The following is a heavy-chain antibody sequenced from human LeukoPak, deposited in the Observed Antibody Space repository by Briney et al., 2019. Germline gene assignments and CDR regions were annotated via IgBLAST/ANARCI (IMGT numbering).Heavy chain of an antibody. CDR2: VSTTGDT. D-gene: IGHD4-17*01. J-gene: IGHJ3*02. CDR3: ARTYGDYGGGAFDI. CDR1: GFTFSNYD. V-gene: IGHV3-13*01. Sequence: PGGSLRLSCVASGFTFSNYDMHWVRQATGKGLEWVSVVSTTGDTYYAGSVKGRFTISREKAKNSLHLQMNNLRAGDTAMYYCARTYGDYGGGAFDIWGQGTMVTVSS.